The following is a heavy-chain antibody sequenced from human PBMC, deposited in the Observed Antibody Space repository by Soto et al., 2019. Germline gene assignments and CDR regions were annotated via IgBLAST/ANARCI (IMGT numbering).Heavy chain of an antibody. CDR3: ARDYYYDSSGYYGRAFDI. Sequence: ASVKVSCKASGYTFTSYGISWVRQAPGQGLEWMGWISAYNGNTNYAQKLQGRVTMTTDTSTSTAYMELRSLRSDDTAVYYCARDYYYDSSGYYGRAFDIWGQGTMVTVSS. CDR2: ISAYNGNT. J-gene: IGHJ3*02. V-gene: IGHV1-18*01. D-gene: IGHD3-22*01. CDR1: GYTFTSYG.